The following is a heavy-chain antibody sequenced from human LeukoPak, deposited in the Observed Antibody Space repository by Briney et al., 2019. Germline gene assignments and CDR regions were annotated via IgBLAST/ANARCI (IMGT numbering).Heavy chain of an antibody. CDR3: ASTIVVVPAAIPPFDAFDI. J-gene: IGHJ3*02. CDR2: IYYSGST. D-gene: IGHD2-2*02. Sequence: SETLSLTCTVSGGSISSSSYYWGWIRQPPGKGLDWIGSIYYSGSTYYNPSLKSRVTISVDTSKNQFSLKLSSVTAADTAVYYCASTIVVVPAAIPPFDAFDIWGQGTMVTVSS. CDR1: GGSISSSSYY. V-gene: IGHV4-39*01.